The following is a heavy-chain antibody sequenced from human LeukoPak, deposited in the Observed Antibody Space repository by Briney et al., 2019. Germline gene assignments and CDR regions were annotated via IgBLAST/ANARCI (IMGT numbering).Heavy chain of an antibody. V-gene: IGHV3-23*01. CDR3: AKDLCTYYYGSGTTCYFDY. Sequence: PGGSLRLSCAASGFTFSNYAMSWVRQAPGKGLEWVSAISGSGGSTYYADSVKGRFTISRDNSKNTLYLQMNSLRAEDTAVYYCAKDLCTYYYGSGTTCYFDYWGQGTLVTVSS. J-gene: IGHJ4*02. D-gene: IGHD3-10*01. CDR1: GFTFSNYA. CDR2: ISGSGGST.